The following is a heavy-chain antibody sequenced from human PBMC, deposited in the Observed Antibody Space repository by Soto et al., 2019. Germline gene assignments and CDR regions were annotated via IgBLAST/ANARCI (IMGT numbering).Heavy chain of an antibody. CDR2: ISSSGGTI. V-gene: IGHV3-48*03. CDR1: GFSFSDYE. Sequence: GGSLRLSCAASGFSFSDYEMNWVRQTPGKGLEWLSYISSSGGTIKYADSVKGRFTISRDNAKNSLYLQMHSLRADDTAVYYCARDAFEIYYKFCLDVWGQGPPVTVSS. J-gene: IGHJ6*02. CDR3: ARDAFEIYYKFCLDV. D-gene: IGHD3-3*01.